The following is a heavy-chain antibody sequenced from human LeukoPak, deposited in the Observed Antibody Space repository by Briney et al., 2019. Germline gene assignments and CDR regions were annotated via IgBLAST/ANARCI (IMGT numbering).Heavy chain of an antibody. Sequence: TSGTLSLTCTVSGVSISSYYWSWIRQPPGKGREWIGYIYYSGNTNYNPSLNSRVTISLDTSKNQFSLRLTSVTAADTAVYYCARATVVTRFDSWGQGTLLTVSS. CDR3: ARATVVTRFDS. CDR2: IYYSGNT. CDR1: GVSISSYY. D-gene: IGHD2-21*02. V-gene: IGHV4-59*01. J-gene: IGHJ4*02.